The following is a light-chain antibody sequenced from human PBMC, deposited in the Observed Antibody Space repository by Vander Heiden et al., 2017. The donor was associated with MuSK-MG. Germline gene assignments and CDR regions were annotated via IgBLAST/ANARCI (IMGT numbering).Light chain of an antibody. CDR1: QSVDRY. CDR2: DAS. CDR3: QQRRT. Sequence: EIVLTQSPGTLSLSPGERATLSCRASQSVDRYLAWYQQRPGQAPRLLIYDASIRAAGIQDRFSGSGSGTDFSLTISSLEPEDFAGYDGQQRRTFGGWTKVEIK. V-gene: IGKV3-11*01. J-gene: IGKJ4*01.